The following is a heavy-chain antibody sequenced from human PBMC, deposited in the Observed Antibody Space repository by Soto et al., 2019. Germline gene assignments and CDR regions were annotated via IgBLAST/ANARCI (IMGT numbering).Heavy chain of an antibody. D-gene: IGHD3-10*01. CDR3: ARERGGLQYYFDY. V-gene: IGHV1-2*02. CDR2: INPNSGGT. CDR1: GYTFTGYY. Sequence: ASVKVSCKASGYTFTGYYMHWVRQAPGQGLEWMGWINPNSGGTNYAQKFQGRVTMTRDTSISTAYMELSRLRSDDTAVYYCARERGGLQYYFDYWGQGTLVTVPQ. J-gene: IGHJ4*02.